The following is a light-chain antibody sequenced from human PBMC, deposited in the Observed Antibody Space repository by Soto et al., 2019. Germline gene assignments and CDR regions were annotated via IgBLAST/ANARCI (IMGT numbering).Light chain of an antibody. V-gene: IGKV1-5*01. CDR2: DAS. Sequence: DIQMTQSPSTLSASVGDRVTITCRASQSINNWLAWYQQKPGKAPKLLIYDASSLESGVPSRFSGSGSGTEFTLTISSLQPDDFATYYCQQYSSYSWTFGQGTKVEIK. CDR3: QQYSSYSWT. CDR1: QSINNW. J-gene: IGKJ1*01.